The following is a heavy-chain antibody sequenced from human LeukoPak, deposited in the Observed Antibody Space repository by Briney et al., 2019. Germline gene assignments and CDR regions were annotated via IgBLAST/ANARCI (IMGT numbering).Heavy chain of an antibody. CDR2: IYSGGST. Sequence: GGSLRLSCAASGFTFSSYAMSWVRQAPGKGLEWVSVIYSGGSTYYADSVKGRFTISRDNSKNTLYLQMNSLRAEDTAVYYCARVPRRGDCCYFDYWGQGTLVTVSS. J-gene: IGHJ4*02. CDR3: ARVPRRGDCCYFDY. D-gene: IGHD2-21*02. CDR1: GFTFSSYA. V-gene: IGHV3-53*01.